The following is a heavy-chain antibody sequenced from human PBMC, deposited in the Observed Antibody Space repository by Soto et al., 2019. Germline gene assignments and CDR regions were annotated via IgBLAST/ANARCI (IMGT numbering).Heavy chain of an antibody. CDR2: IYHSGST. V-gene: IGHV4-4*02. CDR3: ARVYCSGGSCYPRYYYYMDV. D-gene: IGHD2-15*01. CDR1: SGSISSSNW. Sequence: QVQLQESGPGLVKPSGTLSLTCAVSSGSISSSNWWSWVRQPPGKGLEWIGEIYHSGSTNYNPSLKSRVTIAVDKSKNQFSLKLSSVTAAETAVYYCARVYCSGGSCYPRYYYYMDVWGKGTTVTVSS. J-gene: IGHJ6*03.